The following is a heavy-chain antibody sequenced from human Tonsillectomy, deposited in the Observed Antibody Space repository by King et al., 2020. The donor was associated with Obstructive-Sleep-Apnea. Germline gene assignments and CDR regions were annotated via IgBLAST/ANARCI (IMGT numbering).Heavy chain of an antibody. CDR1: GYTFTSHD. CDR2: INPGAGRA. J-gene: IGHJ4*02. D-gene: IGHD6-19*01. V-gene: IGHV1-46*03. Sequence: VQLVESGAEVKKPGASVKVSCKASGYTFTSHDIHWVRQAPGQGFEWMGVINPGAGRATYAQRFQGRVTLTRDTSTSTVYMDLSSLRSADTAVYYCARDGVGDQWRVRGLWPHYWGQGTLVTVSS. CDR3: ARDGVGDQWRVRGLWPHY.